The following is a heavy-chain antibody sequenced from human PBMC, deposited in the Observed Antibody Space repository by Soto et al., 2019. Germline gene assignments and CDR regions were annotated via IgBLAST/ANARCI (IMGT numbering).Heavy chain of an antibody. V-gene: IGHV3-11*01. CDR2: ITSSGSNT. Sequence: QVQLVESGGGLVKPGGSLRLSCAASGFTFSGYNMSWIRLAPGKGLEWVSYITSSGSNTFDAESVKGRFTISRDNTMNLLYLQMNSLSAEDTAVYYCAIRGTISSAHHFDHWGQGTLVTVSS. CDR3: AIRGTISSAHHFDH. J-gene: IGHJ4*02. CDR1: GFTFSGYN. D-gene: IGHD6-6*01.